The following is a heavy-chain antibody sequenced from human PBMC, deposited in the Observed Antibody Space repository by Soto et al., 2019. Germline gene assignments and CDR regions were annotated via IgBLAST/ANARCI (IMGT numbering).Heavy chain of an antibody. CDR1: GFTFSNFA. CDR2: ITGNADRS. D-gene: IGHD3-16*01. J-gene: IGHJ4*02. CDR3: VTRGTRAHPDS. Sequence: EAQLLESGGGLAQPGGSLRLSCAASGFTFSNFAMSWVRQAPGKGLEWVSSITGNADRSYYADSVKGRFTISRDNSKNTLYLQINSLRAEDTAIYYCVTRGTRAHPDSWGQGTLVTVSS. V-gene: IGHV3-23*01.